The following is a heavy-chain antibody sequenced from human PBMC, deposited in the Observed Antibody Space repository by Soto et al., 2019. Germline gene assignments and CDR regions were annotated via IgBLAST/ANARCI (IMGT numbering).Heavy chain of an antibody. CDR1: GGSFSGYY. J-gene: IGHJ4*01. V-gene: IGHV4-59*01. CDR3: VRADYSSGYTPLLVDY. D-gene: IGHD3-22*01. Sequence: PSETLSLTCAVYGGSFSGYYWTWIRQPPGTGLEWIGYIYYSGSTNYNPSLKSRVTISVDTSKNQFSLKLSSVTAEDTAVYYCVRADYSSGYTPLLVDYCAQGSLVTVS. CDR2: IYYSGST.